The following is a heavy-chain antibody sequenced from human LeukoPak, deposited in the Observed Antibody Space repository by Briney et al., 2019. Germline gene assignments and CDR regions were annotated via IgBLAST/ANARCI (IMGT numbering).Heavy chain of an antibody. Sequence: SETLSLTCTVSSGSFSTYYWSWIRQPPGKGLEWIGFIYYSGSTNYNPSLKSRVTISVDTSKNQFSLKLSSVTAADTAVYYCAREFYYDSSGYFFNWGQGTLVTVSS. D-gene: IGHD3-22*01. V-gene: IGHV4-59*01. CDR3: AREFYYDSSGYFFN. CDR2: IYYSGST. J-gene: IGHJ4*02. CDR1: SGSFSTYY.